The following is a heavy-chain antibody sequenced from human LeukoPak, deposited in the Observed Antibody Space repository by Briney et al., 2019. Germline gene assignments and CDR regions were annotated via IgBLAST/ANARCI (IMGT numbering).Heavy chain of an antibody. CDR2: LWYDGSTT. CDR1: GYTFSSHG. D-gene: IGHD5-18*01. CDR3: ARDPQHSMDV. V-gene: IGHV3-33*01. J-gene: IGHJ6*02. Sequence: GGSLRLSCVASGYTFSSHGMHWVRQAPGKGLEWVAVLWYDGSTTYYADSVKGRFTISGDDSKNTLYLQMNSLRADDTAVYYCARDPQHSMDVWGQGTTVTVSS.